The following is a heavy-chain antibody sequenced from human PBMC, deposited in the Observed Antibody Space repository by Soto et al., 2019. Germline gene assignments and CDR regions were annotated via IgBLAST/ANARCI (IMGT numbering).Heavy chain of an antibody. CDR3: VSWVSPHFDY. CDR1: GLTFRNHA. J-gene: IGHJ4*02. D-gene: IGHD2-8*01. V-gene: IGHV3-23*01. CDR2: IAPIGYST. Sequence: EVQLLESGGGLVQPGGSLRLSCAVSGLTFRNHAMSWVRQAPGKGLEWVSTIAPIGYSTHYAGSVEGRFTISRDDSKGTLDLQMNSLRADDTAVYYCVSWVSPHFDYWGQGTLVSVSS.